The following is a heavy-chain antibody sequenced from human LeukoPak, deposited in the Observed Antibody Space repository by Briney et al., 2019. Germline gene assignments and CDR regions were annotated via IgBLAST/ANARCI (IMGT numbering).Heavy chain of an antibody. CDR1: GYTFTSYD. Sequence: SSVKVSCKASGYTFTSYDINWVRQATGQGLEWMGWMNPNSGNTGYAQKFQGRVTMTRNTSISTAYMELSSLRSEDTAVYYCARAPSITGTTPPGYWGQGTLVTVSS. CDR2: MNPNSGNT. D-gene: IGHD1-7*01. J-gene: IGHJ4*02. CDR3: ARAPSITGTTPPGY. V-gene: IGHV1-8*01.